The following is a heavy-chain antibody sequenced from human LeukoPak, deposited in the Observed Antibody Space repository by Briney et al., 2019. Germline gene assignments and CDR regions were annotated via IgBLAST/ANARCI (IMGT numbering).Heavy chain of an antibody. CDR3: AKGGPVIPDY. CDR2: IRYDGSNK. V-gene: IGHV3-30*02. D-gene: IGHD2-21*01. J-gene: IGHJ4*02. CDR1: GFTFSSYG. Sequence: GESLRLSCAASGFTFSSYGMHWVRQAPGKGLEWVAFIRYDGSNKYYADSVKGRFTISRDNSKNTLYLQMDSLRAEDTAVYYCAKGGPVIPDYWGQGTLVTVSS.